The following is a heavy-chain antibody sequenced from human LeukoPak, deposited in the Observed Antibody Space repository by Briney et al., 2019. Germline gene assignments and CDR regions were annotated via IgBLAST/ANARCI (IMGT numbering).Heavy chain of an antibody. CDR1: GFTFSSYG. V-gene: IGHV3-30*18. D-gene: IGHD2-8*01. Sequence: PGGSLRLSCAASGFTFSSYGMHWVRQAPCKGLEWVAVISYDGSNKYYADSVKGRFTISRDNSENTLYLQMNSLRAEDTAVYYCANIADAHFDYWGQGTLVTVSS. CDR3: ANIADAHFDY. J-gene: IGHJ4*02. CDR2: ISYDGSNK.